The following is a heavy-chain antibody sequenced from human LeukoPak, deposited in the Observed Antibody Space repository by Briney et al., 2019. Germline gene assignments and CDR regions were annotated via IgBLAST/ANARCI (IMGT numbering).Heavy chain of an antibody. J-gene: IGHJ4*02. CDR3: AKDHDVMIRNRLDY. Sequence: PGGSLRLSCAASGFTFSSYAMIWVRQAPGKGLEWVSGTSGSGGSTYYVDFVKGRFTISRDNSKNTLYLQMNFLRAEDTAVYYCAKDHDVMIRNRLDYWGQGTLVTVSS. V-gene: IGHV3-23*01. CDR2: TSGSGGST. D-gene: IGHD3-16*01. CDR1: GFTFSSYA.